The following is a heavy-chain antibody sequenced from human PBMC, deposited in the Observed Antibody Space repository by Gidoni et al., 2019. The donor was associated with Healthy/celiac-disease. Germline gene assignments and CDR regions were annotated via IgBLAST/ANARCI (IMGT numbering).Heavy chain of an antibody. CDR3: ARGGLLDFDWLPD. V-gene: IGHV1-8*01. CDR1: GYTVTSYD. CDR2: MNPNSGNT. Sequence: QVQLVQSGAEVKKTGASVKVSCKASGYTVTSYDINWVRQATGQGLELMGWMNPNSGNTGYAQKFQGGVTMTRNTSISTAYMELGSLRSEDTAVYYCARGGLLDFDWLPDWGQGTLVTVSS. D-gene: IGHD3-9*01. J-gene: IGHJ4*02.